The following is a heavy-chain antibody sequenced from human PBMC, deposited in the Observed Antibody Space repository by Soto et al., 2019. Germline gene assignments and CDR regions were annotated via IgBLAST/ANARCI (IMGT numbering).Heavy chain of an antibody. CDR1: GYTFTSYA. Sequence: VASVKVSCKASGYTFTSYAMHWVRQAPGQRLEWMGWINAGNGNTKYSQKFQGRVTITRDTSASTAYMELSSLRSEDTAVYYCARVGYYYDSSGYYLFSLVPSDDAFDIWGQGTMVTVSS. CDR2: INAGNGNT. CDR3: ARVGYYYDSSGYYLFSLVPSDDAFDI. V-gene: IGHV1-3*01. D-gene: IGHD3-22*01. J-gene: IGHJ3*02.